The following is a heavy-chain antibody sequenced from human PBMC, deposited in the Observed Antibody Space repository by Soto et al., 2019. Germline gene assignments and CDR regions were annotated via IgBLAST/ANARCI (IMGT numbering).Heavy chain of an antibody. D-gene: IGHD6-6*01. CDR2: INWNGGST. Sequence: GGSLRLSCAASGFTFDDYGMSWVRQAPGKGLEWVSGINWNGGSTGYADSVKGRFTISRDNAKNSLYLPMNSLRAEDTALYPCASHGPRGAARRYYYYGMDVWGQGTTVTVSS. CDR3: ASHGPRGAARRYYYYGMDV. V-gene: IGHV3-20*01. CDR1: GFTFDDYG. J-gene: IGHJ6*02.